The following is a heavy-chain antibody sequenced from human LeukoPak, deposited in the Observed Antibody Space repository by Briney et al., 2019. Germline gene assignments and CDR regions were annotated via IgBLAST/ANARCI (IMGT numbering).Heavy chain of an antibody. Sequence: PGGSLRLSCAASGFTFSDYWMSWVRQAPGKGPEWVATIKQDGSEEHYVDSVKGRFTVSRDNARNSLFLQMNSLRVEDTAVYYCPTYKNWVAGDVWGKGTTVTVSS. J-gene: IGHJ6*04. CDR2: IKQDGSEE. V-gene: IGHV3-7*01. CDR3: PTYKNWVAGDV. D-gene: IGHD7-27*01. CDR1: GFTFSDYW.